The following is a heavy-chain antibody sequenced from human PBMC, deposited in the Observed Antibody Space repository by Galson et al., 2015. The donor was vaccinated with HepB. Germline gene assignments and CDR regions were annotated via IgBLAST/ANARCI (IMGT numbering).Heavy chain of an antibody. D-gene: IGHD3-22*01. Sequence: SLRLSCAASGFILSSYAMRWVRQAPGKGLEWASAISGSGGSTYYADSVKGRFTISRDNSMNTLYLQMNSLRSEDTAVYYCAKVATSYYYDSSGYHDFWGQGTLVTVSS. V-gene: IGHV3-23*01. CDR3: AKVATSYYYDSSGYHDF. CDR2: ISGSGGST. J-gene: IGHJ4*02. CDR1: GFILSSYA.